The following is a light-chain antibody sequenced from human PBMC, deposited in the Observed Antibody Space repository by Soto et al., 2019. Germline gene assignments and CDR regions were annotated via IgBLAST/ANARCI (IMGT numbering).Light chain of an antibody. CDR1: SGDVGGYNY. CDR2: EVS. CDR3: SSYTSDTTVL. Sequence: QSVLTQPASVSGSPGQSITISCTGTSGDVGGYNYVSWYQQHPGKVPKLFIYEVSKRPSGVSNRFSGSKSGNTASLTISGLQGEDESHYYCSSYTSDTTVLFGGGTKVTVL. V-gene: IGLV2-14*01. J-gene: IGLJ2*01.